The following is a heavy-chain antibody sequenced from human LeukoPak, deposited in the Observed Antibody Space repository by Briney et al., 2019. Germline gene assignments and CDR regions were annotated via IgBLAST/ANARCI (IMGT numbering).Heavy chain of an antibody. CDR3: ARRWDSSGPIDY. CDR1: GFTFSSYG. Sequence: GGSLRLSCAASGFTFSSYGVSWVRQAPGKGLEWVSGISGSGHRTYYADSVKGRFTISRDNSKSTLYLQMNSLRFEDTALYFCARRWDSSGPIDYWGQGTLVSVSS. D-gene: IGHD3-22*01. J-gene: IGHJ4*01. V-gene: IGHV3-23*01. CDR2: ISGSGHRT.